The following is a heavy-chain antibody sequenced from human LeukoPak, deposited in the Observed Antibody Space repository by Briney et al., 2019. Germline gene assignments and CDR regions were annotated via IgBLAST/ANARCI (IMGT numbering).Heavy chain of an antibody. CDR3: ARTRLKVGWSDY. Sequence: GASVKVSCKVSGYTLTELSMHWVGQAPGKGLEWVSSISSSSSYIYYADSVKGRFTISRDNAKNSLYLQMNSLRAEDTAVYYCARTRLKVGWSDYWGQGTLLTVSS. CDR2: ISSSSSYI. V-gene: IGHV3-21*01. CDR1: GYTLTELS. J-gene: IGHJ4*02. D-gene: IGHD6-19*01.